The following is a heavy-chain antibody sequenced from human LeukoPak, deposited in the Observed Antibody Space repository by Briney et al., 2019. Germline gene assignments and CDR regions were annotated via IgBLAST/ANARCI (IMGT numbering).Heavy chain of an antibody. CDR3: AKDAYYGSGSYYAFVDY. CDR2: IRYDGSNK. J-gene: IGHJ4*02. Sequence: PGGSLRLSCAASGFTFSSYGMHWVRQAPGKGLEGVAFIRYDGSNKYYADSVKGRFTISRDNAKNTLYLQMNSLRAEDTAVYYCAKDAYYGSGSYYAFVDYWGQGTLVTVSS. D-gene: IGHD3-10*01. CDR1: GFTFSSYG. V-gene: IGHV3-30*02.